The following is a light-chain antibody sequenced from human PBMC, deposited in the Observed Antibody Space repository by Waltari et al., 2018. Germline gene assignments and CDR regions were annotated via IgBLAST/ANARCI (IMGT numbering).Light chain of an antibody. Sequence: EIVLTQSPATLSLSPGERATLSCRASQSVSRALAWYQKKPGKAPRPLIYGASSRATGIPDRFSGSGSGTDFSLTISRLEPEDFAVYYCQEYVTLPATFGQGTKVEI. V-gene: IGKV3-20*01. CDR3: QEYVTLPAT. CDR1: QSVSRA. J-gene: IGKJ1*01. CDR2: GAS.